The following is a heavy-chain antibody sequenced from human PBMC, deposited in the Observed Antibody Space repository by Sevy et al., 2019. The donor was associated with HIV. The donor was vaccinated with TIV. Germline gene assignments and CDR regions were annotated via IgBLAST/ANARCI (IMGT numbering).Heavy chain of an antibody. CDR3: ARGGYYYDNAAYYALDS. J-gene: IGHJ4*02. Sequence: GGSLRLSCAASGLTFSSYSMNWVRQAPGKGLEWVSYISSSSSTIYYADSVKGRFTISRDNAKNTLYLQMNNVRVEDTAVYYCARGGYYYDNAAYYALDSWGQGTLVTVSS. V-gene: IGHV3-48*01. CDR1: GLTFSSYS. D-gene: IGHD3-22*01. CDR2: ISSSSSTI.